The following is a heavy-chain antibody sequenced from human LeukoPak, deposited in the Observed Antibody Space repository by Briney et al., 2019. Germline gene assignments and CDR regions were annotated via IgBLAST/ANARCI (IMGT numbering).Heavy chain of an antibody. D-gene: IGHD2-2*01. CDR3: ARFLASWDRYYMDV. J-gene: IGHJ6*03. Sequence: GGSLRLSCAASGFTFRTYSFIWVRQAPGKGLEWVSHIGGSGSFIYYADSVKGRFTISRDNAKNSVDLQMNSLRAEDTAVYYCARFLASWDRYYMDVWGKGTTVSVSS. V-gene: IGHV3-48*01. CDR2: IGGSGSFI. CDR1: GFTFRTYS.